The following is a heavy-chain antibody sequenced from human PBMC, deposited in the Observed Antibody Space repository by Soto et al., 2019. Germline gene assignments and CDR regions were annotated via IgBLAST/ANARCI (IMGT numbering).Heavy chain of an antibody. CDR3: AKADPSPGRFDY. V-gene: IGHV3-23*01. J-gene: IGHJ4*02. CDR1: GFSFSNYA. Sequence: EVHLLESGGELVQPGVSLRLSCTASGFSFSNYAMSWVRQAPGKGLKWVAAISGGSGAIYYADSVQGRFTISRDNAKIALYLQRTSLRAEDKALYFCAKADPSPGRFDYWGKGTLVTVS. CDR2: ISGGSGAI.